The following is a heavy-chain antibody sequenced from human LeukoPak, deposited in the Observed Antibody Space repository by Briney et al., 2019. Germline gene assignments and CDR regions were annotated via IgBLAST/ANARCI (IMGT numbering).Heavy chain of an antibody. D-gene: IGHD6-19*01. CDR1: GGSISSYY. V-gene: IGHV4-4*07. J-gene: IGHJ4*02. CDR3: ARGGSSGWYKLFDY. Sequence: PSETLSLTCTVSGGSISSYYWSWIRQPAGKGLEWIGRIYTSGSTNYNPSLKSRVTISVDTSKNQFSLKLSSVTAADTAVYYCARGGSSGWYKLFDYWGQGTLVTVSS. CDR2: IYTSGST.